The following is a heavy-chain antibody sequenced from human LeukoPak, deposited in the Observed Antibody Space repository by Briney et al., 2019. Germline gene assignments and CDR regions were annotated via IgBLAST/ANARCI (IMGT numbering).Heavy chain of an antibody. CDR3: ARASITMVRGVMYYYYGMDV. J-gene: IGHJ6*02. D-gene: IGHD3-10*01. V-gene: IGHV4-4*02. CDR2: IYHSGST. CDR1: GGSISSSNW. Sequence: SGTLSLTCAVSGGSISSSNWWSWVRQPPGKGLEWIGEIYHSGSTNYNPSLKSRVTISVDKSKNQFSLKLSSVTAADTAVYYCARASITMVRGVMYYYYGMDVWGQGTTVTVSS.